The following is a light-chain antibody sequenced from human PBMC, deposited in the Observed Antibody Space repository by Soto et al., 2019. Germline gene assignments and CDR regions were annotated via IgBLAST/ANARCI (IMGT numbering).Light chain of an antibody. Sequence: EILLTQSPVTLSLSPGERATLSCSSSQSVGSSYLAWYQQKPGQAPRLLIYGASSRATGIPDRFSGSGSGTDFTLTISRLEPEDFAVYYCQQYGSSPQAFGQGTKVDIK. J-gene: IGKJ1*01. CDR1: QSVGSSY. V-gene: IGKV3-20*01. CDR3: QQYGSSPQA. CDR2: GAS.